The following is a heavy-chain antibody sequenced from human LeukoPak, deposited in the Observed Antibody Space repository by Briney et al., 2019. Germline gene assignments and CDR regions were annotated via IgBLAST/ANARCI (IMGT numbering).Heavy chain of an antibody. CDR3: AIASGSYYGGEYFQH. CDR2: IWYDGSNK. D-gene: IGHD3-10*01. J-gene: IGHJ1*01. V-gene: IGHV3-33*01. Sequence: GGSLRLSCVASGFTFSSYGMHWVRQAPGKGLEWVAVIWYDGSNKYYVDSVKGRFTISRDDSKKTVYLQMNSLRAEDTAVYYCAIASGSYYGGEYFQHWGQGTLVTVSS. CDR1: GFTFSSYG.